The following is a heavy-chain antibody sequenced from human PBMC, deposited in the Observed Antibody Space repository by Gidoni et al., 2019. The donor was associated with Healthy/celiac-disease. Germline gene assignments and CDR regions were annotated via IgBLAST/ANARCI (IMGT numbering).Heavy chain of an antibody. CDR1: GYSFTSYW. CDR2: IDPSDSYT. V-gene: IGHV5-10-1*03. D-gene: IGHD5-18*01. Sequence: EVQLVQSGAEVKKPGESLRISCQGSGYSFTSYWISWVRQMPGKGLEWMGRIDPSDSYTNYSPSFQGHVTISADKSISTAYLQWSSLKASDTAMYYCARHEGFVDTAMVFDYWGQGTLVTVSS. CDR3: ARHEGFVDTAMVFDY. J-gene: IGHJ4*02.